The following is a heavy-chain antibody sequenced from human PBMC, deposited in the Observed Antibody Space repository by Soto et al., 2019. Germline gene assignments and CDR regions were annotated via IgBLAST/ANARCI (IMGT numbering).Heavy chain of an antibody. V-gene: IGHV4-30-2*01. CDR1: GGSISSGGYS. CDR2: IYHSGST. J-gene: IGHJ5*02. Sequence: SETLSLTCAVSGGSISSGGYSWSWIRQPPGKGLEWIGYIYHSGSTYYNPSLKSRVTISVDRSKNQFSLKLSSVTAADTAVYYCARGWDYYDSSGYYLQGGNWFDPWGQGTLVTV. D-gene: IGHD3-22*01. CDR3: ARGWDYYDSSGYYLQGGNWFDP.